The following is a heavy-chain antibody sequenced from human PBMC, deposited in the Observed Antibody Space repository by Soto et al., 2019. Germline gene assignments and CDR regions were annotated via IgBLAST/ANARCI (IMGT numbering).Heavy chain of an antibody. J-gene: IGHJ4*02. Sequence: GGSLRLSCAASGFTFSSYGMHWVRQAPGKGLEWVAVISYDGSNKYYADSVKGRFTISRDNSKNTLYLQMNSLRAEDTAVYYCAKLVLRLAVAGYFDYWGQGTLVTVSS. CDR1: GFTFSSYG. V-gene: IGHV3-30*18. CDR3: AKLVLRLAVAGYFDY. CDR2: ISYDGSNK. D-gene: IGHD6-19*01.